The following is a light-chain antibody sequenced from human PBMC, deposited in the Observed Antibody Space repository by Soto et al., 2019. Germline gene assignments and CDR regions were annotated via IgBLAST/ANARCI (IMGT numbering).Light chain of an antibody. Sequence: IVFTQSPAILALSPGDRATLSCRASQSVSSSYLAWYQHKPGQAPRLLIHGASSRVTGIPDRFSVSGSGTDFTLTITRLEPEDLAVDYCQQYQSLTFGGGTKVDIK. CDR3: QQYQSLT. J-gene: IGKJ4*01. CDR2: GAS. V-gene: IGKV3-20*01. CDR1: QSVSSSY.